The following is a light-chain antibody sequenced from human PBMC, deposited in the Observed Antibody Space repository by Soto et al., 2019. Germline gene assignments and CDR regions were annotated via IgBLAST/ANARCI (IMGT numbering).Light chain of an antibody. J-gene: IGKJ1*01. CDR3: QQYGSSRWT. CDR2: GAS. Sequence: EIVMTQAPPTLSVSPGERATLSCRASQSVSSSYLAWYQQKPGQAPRLLIYGASSRATGIPDRFSGSGSGTDFTLTISRLEPEDFAVYYCQQYGSSRWTFGQGTKVDIK. V-gene: IGKV3-20*01. CDR1: QSVSSSY.